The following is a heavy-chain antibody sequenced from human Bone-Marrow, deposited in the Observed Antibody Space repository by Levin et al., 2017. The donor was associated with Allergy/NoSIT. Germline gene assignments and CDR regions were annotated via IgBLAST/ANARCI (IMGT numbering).Heavy chain of an antibody. V-gene: IGHV3-23*01. D-gene: IGHD3-9*01. CDR2: ISGSGGST. CDR1: GFTFSSYA. Sequence: PGGSLRLSCAASGFTFSSYAMSWVRQAPGKGLEWVSAISGSGGSTYYADSVKGRFTISRDNSKNTLYLQMNSLRAEDTAVYYCAKDADRYFDWLTSYYFDYWGQGTLVTVSS. CDR3: AKDADRYFDWLTSYYFDY. J-gene: IGHJ4*02.